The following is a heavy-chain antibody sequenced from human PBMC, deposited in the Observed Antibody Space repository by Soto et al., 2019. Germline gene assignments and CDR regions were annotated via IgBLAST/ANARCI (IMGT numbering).Heavy chain of an antibody. CDR2: ISSSSSYI. CDR1: GFTFSSYS. J-gene: IGHJ6*03. Sequence: EVQLVESGGGLVKPGGSLRLSCAASGFTFSSYSMNWVRQAPGKGLEWVSSISSSSSYIYYADSVKGRFTISRDNAKNALNLLMNSLTAEYTAVYYCARDAAAGDYDYYYMDVWGKGTTVTVSS. D-gene: IGHD6-13*01. V-gene: IGHV3-21*01. CDR3: ARDAAAGDYDYYYMDV.